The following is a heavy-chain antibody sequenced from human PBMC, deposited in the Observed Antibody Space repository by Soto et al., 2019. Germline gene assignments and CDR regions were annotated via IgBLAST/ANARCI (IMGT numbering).Heavy chain of an antibody. D-gene: IGHD4-17*01. CDR2: TDYSGST. Sequence: QVQLQESGPGLVKPSQTLSLTCTVSGGSISSGGYYWSWIRQHPGKGLEWIGYTDYSGSTYYNPSLKSRVTISVDTSKNQFSLKLSSVTAADTAVYYCARDTDEQGIQHWGQGTLVTVSS. CDR1: GGSISSGGYY. CDR3: ARDTDEQGIQH. V-gene: IGHV4-31*03. J-gene: IGHJ1*01.